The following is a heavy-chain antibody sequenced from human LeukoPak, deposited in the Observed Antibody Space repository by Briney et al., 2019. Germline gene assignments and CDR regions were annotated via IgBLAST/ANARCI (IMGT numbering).Heavy chain of an antibody. CDR2: IYYSGST. CDR3: ASPTQDLFWSGYHWDY. J-gene: IGHJ4*02. D-gene: IGHD3-3*01. V-gene: IGHV4-39*01. Sequence: PSETLSLTCTVSGGSISSSSYYWGWIRQPPGKGLEWIGSIYYSGSTYYNPSLKSRVTISVDTSKNQFSLKLSPVTAADTAVYYCASPTQDLFWSGYHWDYWGQGTLVTVSS. CDR1: GGSISSSSYY.